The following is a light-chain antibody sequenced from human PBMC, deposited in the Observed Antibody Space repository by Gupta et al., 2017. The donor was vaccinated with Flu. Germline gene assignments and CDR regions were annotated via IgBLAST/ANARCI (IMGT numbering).Light chain of an antibody. Sequence: EIVMTQSPATLSVSPGERATLSCRASQSVSSNLAWYQQKPGQSPRLLIYGASTRATGITARFSGSGSGTDFTLTISILQSEDFAVYYCQQYNTWPPYTFGQGTKLEIK. V-gene: IGKV3-15*01. CDR2: GAS. CDR3: QQYNTWPPYT. J-gene: IGKJ2*01. CDR1: QSVSSN.